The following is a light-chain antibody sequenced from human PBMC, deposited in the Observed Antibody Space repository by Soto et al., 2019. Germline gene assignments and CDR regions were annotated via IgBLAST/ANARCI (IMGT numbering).Light chain of an antibody. J-gene: IGKJ1*01. CDR1: QSVSSY. Sequence: EILLTRSPATLSLSPGERATLSCRASQSVSSYLAWYKQKPGQAPRLLIYGASNRATGIPDRFSGSGSGTEFTLTISRLEPEDFAVYYCQQYGTSGTFGQGTQVDIK. CDR3: QQYGTSGT. CDR2: GAS. V-gene: IGKV3-20*01.